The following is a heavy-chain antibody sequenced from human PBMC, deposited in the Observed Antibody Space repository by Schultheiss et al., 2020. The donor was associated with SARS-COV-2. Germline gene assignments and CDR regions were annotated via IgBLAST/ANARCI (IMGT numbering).Heavy chain of an antibody. CDR2: IYTDGSST. V-gene: IGHV3-74*01. CDR1: GFTFSSYW. Sequence: GGSLRLSCAASGFTFSSYWMHWVRQAPGKGLVWVSRIYTDGSSTSYADSVKGRFTISRDNAKNTLYLQMNSLRAEDTAVYYCASPDCSSTSCYILYWGQGTLVTVSS. CDR3: ASPDCSSTSCYILY. D-gene: IGHD2-2*02. J-gene: IGHJ4*02.